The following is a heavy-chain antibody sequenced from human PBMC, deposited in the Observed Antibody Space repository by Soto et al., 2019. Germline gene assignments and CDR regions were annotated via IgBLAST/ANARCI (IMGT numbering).Heavy chain of an antibody. D-gene: IGHD3-9*01. CDR1: GYTFTSYG. CDR2: IGAYNGNT. CDR3: ARDHHDILTGHWFDP. J-gene: IGHJ5*02. Sequence: ASVKVSCKASGYTFTSYGISWVRQAPGQGLEWMGWIGAYNGNTNYAQKLQGRVTMTTDTSTSTAYMELRSLRSDDTAVYYCARDHHDILTGHWFDPWGQGTLVTVSS. V-gene: IGHV1-18*01.